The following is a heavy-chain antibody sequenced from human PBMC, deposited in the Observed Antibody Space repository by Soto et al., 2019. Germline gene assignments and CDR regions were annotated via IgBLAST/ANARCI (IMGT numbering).Heavy chain of an antibody. J-gene: IGHJ4*01. CDR1: HGSVSSDPSY. V-gene: IGHV4-31*03. Sequence: SETVGVTGTVSHGSVSSDPSYWTWIRQHPGKGLEWIGYLYYRGNTYYRPSLKSRVSISIDTSQNQFSLRLNSVTAADKAVYYCASSGYGSSVFDHWGQGTLVTV. CDR2: LYYRGNT. CDR3: ASSGYGSSVFDH. D-gene: IGHD6-13*01.